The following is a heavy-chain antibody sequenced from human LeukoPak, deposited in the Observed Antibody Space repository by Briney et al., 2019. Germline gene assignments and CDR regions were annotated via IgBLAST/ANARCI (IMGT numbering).Heavy chain of an antibody. CDR2: INHIGRT. Sequence: SETLSLTCSVSGESFIGYFWTWLRQPPGKGLEWIGDINHIGRTGDNPPLKTRVSISVDTSTNQSSLTLTSVTAADAAVYFCARTSGFFDSGGSFHENPYFFDSWSQGNLVTVSS. CDR1: GESFIGYF. J-gene: IGHJ4*02. V-gene: IGHV4-34*01. D-gene: IGHD3-22*01. CDR3: ARTSGFFDSGGSFHENPYFFDS.